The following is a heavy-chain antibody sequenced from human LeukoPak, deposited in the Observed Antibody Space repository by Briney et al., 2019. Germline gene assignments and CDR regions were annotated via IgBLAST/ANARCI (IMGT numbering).Heavy chain of an antibody. CDR3: AREYFYGGGVWFGELSHQKYYYYMDV. V-gene: IGHV3-30*04. Sequence: PGGSLRLSCAASGFTFSSYAMHWVRQAPGKGLEWVAVISYDGSNKYYADSVKGRFTISRDNSKNTLYLQMNSLRAEDTAVYYCAREYFYGGGVWFGELSHQKYYYYMDVWGKGTTVTVSS. J-gene: IGHJ6*03. D-gene: IGHD3-10*01. CDR1: GFTFSSYA. CDR2: ISYDGSNK.